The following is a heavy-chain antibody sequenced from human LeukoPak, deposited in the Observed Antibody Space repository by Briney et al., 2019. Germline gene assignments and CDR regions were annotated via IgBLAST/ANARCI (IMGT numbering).Heavy chain of an antibody. CDR3: AKDRSIGAYYTFDH. Sequence: GGSLRLSCAASGFTFSSYAMSWVRQAPGKGLEWVSAISGSGGSTYYADSVKGRFTISRDNSKNRLYLQMSGLTAADTAVYYCAKDRSIGAYYTFDHWGQGTLVTVSS. J-gene: IGHJ4*02. CDR1: GFTFSSYA. V-gene: IGHV3-23*01. D-gene: IGHD1-26*01. CDR2: ISGSGGST.